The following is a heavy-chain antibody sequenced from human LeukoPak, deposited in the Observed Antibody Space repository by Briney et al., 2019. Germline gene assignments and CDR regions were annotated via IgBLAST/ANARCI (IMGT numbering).Heavy chain of an antibody. V-gene: IGHV1-18*01. Sequence: ALLWGSCKADRYTGTSYGTSWVRQAHEQRLEWMGWISAYNGNTNYAQKLQGRVTMTTDTSTSTAYMELRSLRSDDTAVYYCARVMVYAIPRHYYYYMDVWGKGTTVTVSS. J-gene: IGHJ6*03. D-gene: IGHD2-8*01. CDR2: ISAYNGNT. CDR1: RYTGTSYG. CDR3: ARVMVYAIPRHYYYYMDV.